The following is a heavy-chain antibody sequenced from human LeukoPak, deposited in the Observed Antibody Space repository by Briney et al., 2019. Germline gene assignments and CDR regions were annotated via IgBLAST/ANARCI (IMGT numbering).Heavy chain of an antibody. V-gene: IGHV4-59*01. CDR2: IYYSGST. J-gene: IGHJ3*02. D-gene: IGHD3-3*01. CDR3: ARVRAIWDAFDI. CDR1: GGSISSYY. Sequence: SEALSLTCTVSGGSISSYYWSWIRQPPGKGLEWIGYIYYSGSTNYNPSLKSRVTISVDTSKNQFSLKLSSVTAADTAVYYCARVRAIWDAFDIWGQGTMVTVSS.